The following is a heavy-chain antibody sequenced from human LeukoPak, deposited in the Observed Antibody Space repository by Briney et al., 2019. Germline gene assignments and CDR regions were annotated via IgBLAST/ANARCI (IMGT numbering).Heavy chain of an antibody. D-gene: IGHD3-10*01. J-gene: IGHJ5*02. CDR2: INHGEST. CDR3: ARKVGLITMVRGVIDRFDP. V-gene: IGHV4-34*01. CDR1: GGSFSGYY. Sequence: NPSETLSLTCAVSGGSFSGYYWYWIRQPPGKGLEWIGEINHGESTNYNPSLKSRATLSVDTSKNQFSLKLTSVTAADTAVYYCARKVGLITMVRGVIDRFDPWGQGTLVTVSS.